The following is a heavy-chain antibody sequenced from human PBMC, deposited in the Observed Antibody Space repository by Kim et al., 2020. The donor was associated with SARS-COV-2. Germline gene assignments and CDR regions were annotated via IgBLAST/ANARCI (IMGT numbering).Heavy chain of an antibody. V-gene: IGHV4-34*01. CDR3: ARGRWGDY. CDR2: SGRT. Sequence: SGRTNSTPSLQRRVTISVDTSKNQFSLNRSSVTAADTAVYYCARGRWGDYWGQGTLVIVSS. D-gene: IGHD3-16*01. J-gene: IGHJ4*02.